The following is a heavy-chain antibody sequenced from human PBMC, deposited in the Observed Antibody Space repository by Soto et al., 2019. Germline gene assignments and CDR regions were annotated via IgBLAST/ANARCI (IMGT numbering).Heavy chain of an antibody. CDR2: ISYDGSNK. Sequence: LRLSCAASGFTFSSYAMHWVRQAPGKGLEWVAVISYDGSNKYYADSVKGRFTISRDNSKNTLYLQMNSLRAEDTAVYYCAREDIAVAADYWGQGTLVTVSS. CDR1: GFTFSSYA. J-gene: IGHJ4*02. CDR3: AREDIAVAADY. V-gene: IGHV3-30-3*01. D-gene: IGHD6-19*01.